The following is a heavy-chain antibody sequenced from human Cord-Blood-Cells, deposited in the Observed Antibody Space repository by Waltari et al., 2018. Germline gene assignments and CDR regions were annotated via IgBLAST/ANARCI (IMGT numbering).Heavy chain of an antibody. D-gene: IGHD1-26*01. CDR1: GWSFSGYY. V-gene: IGHV4-34*01. CDR3: ANLGELGIFDY. CDR2: INHSGST. Sequence: QVQLQQWGAGLLKPSETLSLTCAVPGWSFSGYYWLWLRQPPGKGLGWIGEINHSGSTNYNPSLKSRVTISVDTSKNQFSLKLSSVTAADTAVYYCANLGELGIFDYWGQGTLVTVSS. J-gene: IGHJ4*02.